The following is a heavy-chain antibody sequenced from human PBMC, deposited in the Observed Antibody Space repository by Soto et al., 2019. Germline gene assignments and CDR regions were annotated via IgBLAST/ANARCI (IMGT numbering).Heavy chain of an antibody. D-gene: IGHD4-17*01. Sequence: RGESLKMSCKGSGYSFTSYWIGWVRQMPGKGLEWMGIIYPGDSDTRYGPSFQGQVTISADKSISTAYLQWRSLKASDTAMYYCARHSSYGDYFLHYYYGMDVWGQGTTVTVSS. CDR2: IYPGDSDT. J-gene: IGHJ6*02. V-gene: IGHV5-51*01. CDR1: GYSFTSYW. CDR3: ARHSSYGDYFLHYYYGMDV.